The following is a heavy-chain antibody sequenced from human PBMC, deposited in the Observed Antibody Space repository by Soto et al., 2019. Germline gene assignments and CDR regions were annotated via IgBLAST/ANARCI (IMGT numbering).Heavy chain of an antibody. V-gene: IGHV1-69*01. J-gene: IGHJ6*02. D-gene: IGHD3-10*01. CDR3: ARVLYYGSGSYSPYGMDV. CDR1: GVSFNNNG. CDR2: VSPPFRTS. Sequence: QVQLVQSGAEVKKPGSSVKVSCKTSGVSFNNNGIGWVRQAPGHGLEWMGGVSPPFRTSNYARKFQVRISITADASPGTVNMELSSLTSEDTAQYYCARVLYYGSGSYSPYGMDVWGQGTTVTVSS.